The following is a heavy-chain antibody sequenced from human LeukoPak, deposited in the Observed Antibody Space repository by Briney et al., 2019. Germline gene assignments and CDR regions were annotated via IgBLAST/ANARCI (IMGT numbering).Heavy chain of an antibody. D-gene: IGHD3-10*01. J-gene: IGHJ4*02. CDR2: IIPIFGTA. Sequence: ASVKVSCKASGGTFSSYAISWVRQAPGQGLEWMGGIIPIFGTANYAQKFQGRVTITADESTSTAYMELSSLRSEDTAVHYCARGPVLLWFGEWQASRFDYWGQGTLVTVSS. CDR1: GGTFSSYA. V-gene: IGHV1-69*13. CDR3: ARGPVLLWFGEWQASRFDY.